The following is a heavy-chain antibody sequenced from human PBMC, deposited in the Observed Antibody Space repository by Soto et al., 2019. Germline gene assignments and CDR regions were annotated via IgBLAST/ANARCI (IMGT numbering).Heavy chain of an antibody. V-gene: IGHV3-13*01. J-gene: IGHJ6*02. CDR2: IGTAGDT. D-gene: IGHD2-2*01. Sequence: PXGSLRLSCAAAGFTFSSYDMHWVRQATGKGLEWVSAIGTAGDTYYPGSVKGRFTISRENAKNSLYLQMNSLRAGDTAVYYCARGYCSSTSCSLYYYYGMDVWGQGTTVTVSS. CDR1: GFTFSSYD. CDR3: ARGYCSSTSCSLYYYYGMDV.